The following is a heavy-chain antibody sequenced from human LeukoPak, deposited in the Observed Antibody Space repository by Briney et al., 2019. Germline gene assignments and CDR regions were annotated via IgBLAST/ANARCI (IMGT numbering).Heavy chain of an antibody. V-gene: IGHV3-48*02. J-gene: IGHJ4*02. CDR2: ITSKNNGM. D-gene: IGHD2-15*01. CDR1: GFAFSGNG. Sequence: GGSLRLSCAASGFAFSGNGMNWVRQAPGKGLEWVSYITSKNNGMYYADSVKGRFTISRDNAKNSLDLQMNSLRDEDTAVYYCARDSYGSPDYWGQGTLVTVSS. CDR3: ARDSYGSPDY.